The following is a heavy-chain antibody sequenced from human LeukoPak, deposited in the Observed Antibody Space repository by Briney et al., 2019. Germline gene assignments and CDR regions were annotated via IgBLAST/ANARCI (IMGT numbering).Heavy chain of an antibody. CDR3: AAGRDIAVAGHGGYFDL. Sequence: GGPLRLSCAASGFTFSDYHMTWIRQAPGKGLEWVSYIILVGNTLYFAHSLNGRSTLSRDSARNSLTLQMNSLTAEDTAVYYCAAGRDIAVAGHGGYFDLWGRGTLLTVPS. D-gene: IGHD6-19*01. V-gene: IGHV3-11*01. CDR1: GFTFSDYH. CDR2: IILVGNTL. J-gene: IGHJ4*02.